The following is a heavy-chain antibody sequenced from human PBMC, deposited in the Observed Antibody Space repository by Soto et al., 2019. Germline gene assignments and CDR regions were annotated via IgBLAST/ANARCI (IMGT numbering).Heavy chain of an antibody. Sequence: EVQLLESGGGLVQPGGSLRLSCAASGFTFSSYAMSWVRQAPGKGLEWVSAISGSGGSTYYAASVKGRFTISRDNSENTLYLQMNSLRAEDTAVYYCAKGRAATPLYYYMDVWGKGTTVTVSS. D-gene: IGHD2-15*01. CDR3: AKGRAATPLYYYMDV. CDR2: ISGSGGST. V-gene: IGHV3-23*01. J-gene: IGHJ6*03. CDR1: GFTFSSYA.